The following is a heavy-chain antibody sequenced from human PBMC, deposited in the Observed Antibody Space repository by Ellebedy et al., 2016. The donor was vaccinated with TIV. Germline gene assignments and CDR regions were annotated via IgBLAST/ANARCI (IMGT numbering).Heavy chain of an antibody. CDR2: IDNAGDT. CDR3: TRFEIISGGGYGMDV. V-gene: IGHV3-13*01. J-gene: IGHJ6*02. Sequence: GGSLRLXXAASGFTFSRYDMHWVRQGTRKGLEWVASIDNAGDTYHPGSVKGRFTISRENAKNSLYLQMNSLRVEDTAVYYCTRFEIISGGGYGMDVWGQGTTVTVSS. D-gene: IGHD3-16*01. CDR1: GFTFSRYD.